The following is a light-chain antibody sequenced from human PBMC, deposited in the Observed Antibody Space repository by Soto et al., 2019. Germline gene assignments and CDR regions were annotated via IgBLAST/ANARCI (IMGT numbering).Light chain of an antibody. J-gene: IGKJ4*02. V-gene: IGKV2-28*01. CDR3: MQVLQTPPP. CDR1: QSLLQSNGKNY. Sequence: DIVMTQSPLSLPVTPGEPASISCRSSQSLLQSNGKNYLCWFVQKPGQSPQLLIYLGSSRASGVPDRFSGSGSGTDFALKISRVEAEDVGIYYCMQVLQTPPPFGGGTKVEIK. CDR2: LGS.